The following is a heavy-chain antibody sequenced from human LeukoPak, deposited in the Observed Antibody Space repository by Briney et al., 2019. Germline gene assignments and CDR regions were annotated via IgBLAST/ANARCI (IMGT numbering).Heavy chain of an antibody. Sequence: PGGSLRLSCAVSGLTFSSFPMTWVRQAPGKGLEWVSAISGSGGTTYYADSVRGRITISRDNSKNTLYLQMNSLPDEDTAVYECAKDRGYGGQGTLVAVSS. V-gene: IGHV3-23*01. CDR3: AKDRGY. J-gene: IGHJ4*02. CDR1: GLTFSSFP. CDR2: ISGSGGTT.